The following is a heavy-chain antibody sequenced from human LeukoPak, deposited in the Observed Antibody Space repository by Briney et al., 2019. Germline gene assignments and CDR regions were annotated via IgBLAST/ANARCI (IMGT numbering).Heavy chain of an antibody. CDR1: GESFSGYY. J-gene: IGHJ6*02. CDR2: INHSGST. V-gene: IGHV4-34*01. D-gene: IGHD6-6*01. CDR3: ARGHVGSYVYYYYYGIDV. Sequence: PSETLSLTCAVYGESFSGYYWSWIRQPPKKGLEWIGEINHSGSTNYNPSLKSRVTISVDTPKNQFSLKVRSVTAADTAVYYCARGHVGSYVYYYYYGIDVWGQGTTVTVSS.